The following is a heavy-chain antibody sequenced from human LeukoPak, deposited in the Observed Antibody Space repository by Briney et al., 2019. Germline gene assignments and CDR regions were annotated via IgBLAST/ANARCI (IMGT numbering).Heavy chain of an antibody. CDR1: GGSISSYY. CDR2: IYTSGST. V-gene: IGHV4-4*07. Sequence: SETLSLTCTVSGGSISSYYWSWIRQPAGKGLEWIGRIYTSGSTNYNPSLKSRVTMSVDTSKNQFSLKLSSVTAADTAVYYCASTTYYYDSSGYYFLDYWGQGTLVTVSS. CDR3: ASTTYYYDSSGYYFLDY. J-gene: IGHJ4*02. D-gene: IGHD3-22*01.